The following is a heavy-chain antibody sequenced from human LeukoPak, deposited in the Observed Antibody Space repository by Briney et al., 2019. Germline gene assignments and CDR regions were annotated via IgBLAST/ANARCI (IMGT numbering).Heavy chain of an antibody. J-gene: IGHJ4*02. CDR2: IKQDGSEK. Sequence: GGSLRLSCAASGFTFSSYWMSWVRQAPGKGLQWVANIKQDGSEKHYVDSVKGRFTISRDNANNSLYLQMNSLRAEDTAVYYCARDRTSGGIDYWGQGTLVTVSS. CDR1: GFTFSSYW. D-gene: IGHD1-1*01. CDR3: ARDRTSGGIDY. V-gene: IGHV3-7*01.